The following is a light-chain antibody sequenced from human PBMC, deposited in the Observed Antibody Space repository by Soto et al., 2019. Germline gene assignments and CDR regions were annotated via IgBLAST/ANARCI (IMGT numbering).Light chain of an antibody. Sequence: QISLSPSTLSASVGDGVTITCRASQNLRSRLAWFQQKPGKAPKLLIYNASSVESGVPSRFSGSGSGTEFTLTISSLQADDIATYYCHQSISYWTFGQGTKV. CDR3: HQSISYWT. CDR2: NAS. V-gene: IGKV1-5*03. CDR1: QNLRSR. J-gene: IGKJ1*01.